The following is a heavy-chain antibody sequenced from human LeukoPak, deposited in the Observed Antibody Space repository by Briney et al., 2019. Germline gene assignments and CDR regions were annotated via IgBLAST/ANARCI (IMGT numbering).Heavy chain of an antibody. CDR3: ARVGSYYYGSGSYYNWFDP. J-gene: IGHJ5*02. CDR1: GFTFSSYA. CDR2: ISSSGSTI. D-gene: IGHD3-10*01. V-gene: IGHV3-48*03. Sequence: GGSLRLSCAASGFTFSSYATNWVRQAPGKGLEWVSYISSSGSTIYYADSVKGRFTISRDNATNSLYLQMNSLRAEDTAVYYCARVGSYYYGSGSYYNWFDPWGQGTLVTVSS.